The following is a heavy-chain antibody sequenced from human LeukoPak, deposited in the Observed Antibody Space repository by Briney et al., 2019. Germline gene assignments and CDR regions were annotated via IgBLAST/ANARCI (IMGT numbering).Heavy chain of an antibody. CDR1: GFTFSSYA. J-gene: IGHJ3*02. Sequence: EGSLRLSCAASGFTFSSYAMSWVRQAPGKGLEWVSAISGSGGSTYYADSVKGRFTISRDNSKNTLYVQMKSLRAEDTAVYYCAKLRSNYINYDAFDIWGQGTMDTVSS. V-gene: IGHV3-23*01. D-gene: IGHD4-11*01. CDR2: ISGSGGST. CDR3: AKLRSNYINYDAFDI.